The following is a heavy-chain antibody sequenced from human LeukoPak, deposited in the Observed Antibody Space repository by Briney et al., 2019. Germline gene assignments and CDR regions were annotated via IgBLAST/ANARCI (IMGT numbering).Heavy chain of an antibody. CDR3: AKEESAYSGYDF. Sequence: GGSLRLSCAASGFAFSSYWMHWVRQAPGKGLVWVSRINSDGSSTSYADSVKGRFTISRDNAKNTLYLQMNGLRAEDTAVYYCAKEESAYSGYDFWGQGTLVTVSS. V-gene: IGHV3-74*01. CDR2: INSDGSST. J-gene: IGHJ4*02. CDR1: GFAFSSYW. D-gene: IGHD5-12*01.